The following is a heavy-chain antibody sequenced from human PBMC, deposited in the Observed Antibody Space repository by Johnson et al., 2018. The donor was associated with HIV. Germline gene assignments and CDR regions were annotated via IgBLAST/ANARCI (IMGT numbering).Heavy chain of an antibody. CDR1: GFTFDDYA. J-gene: IGHJ3*02. CDR3: AQKAVAGTFTDAFDI. V-gene: IGHV3-9*01. D-gene: IGHD6-19*01. CDR2: ISWNSGSI. Sequence: QLVESGGGLVQSGRSLRLSCAASGFTFDDYAMHWVRQAPGKGLEWVSGISWNSGSIGYADSVKGRFTISRDNAKNSLYLQMNSLRAEDTALYYCAQKAVAGTFTDAFDIWGQGTMVTVSS.